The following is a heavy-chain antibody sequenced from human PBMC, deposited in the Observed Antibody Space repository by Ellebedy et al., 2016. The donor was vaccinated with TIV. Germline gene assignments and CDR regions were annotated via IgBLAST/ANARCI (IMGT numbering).Heavy chain of an antibody. CDR2: ITGGGGGT. Sequence: PGGSLRLSCAASGFTFSRHAMSWVRQAPGKGLEWVSAITGGGGGTYYIASVKGRFTISRDNSKNTLYLEMNRLTDEDTAVYFCAKIVRQSSGWSTGVDHWGQGTLVTVSS. D-gene: IGHD6-19*01. CDR1: GFTFSRHA. CDR3: AKIVRQSSGWSTGVDH. J-gene: IGHJ5*02. V-gene: IGHV3-23*01.